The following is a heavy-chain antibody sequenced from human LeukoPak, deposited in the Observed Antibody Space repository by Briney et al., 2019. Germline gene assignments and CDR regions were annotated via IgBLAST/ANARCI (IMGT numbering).Heavy chain of an antibody. CDR2: ISAYNGNT. CDR1: GYTFTSYG. V-gene: IGHV1-18*01. D-gene: IGHD3-22*01. J-gene: IGHJ4*02. CDR3: ARGSPPRRNYDSRGYYSYYFDY. Sequence: ASVKVSCKASGYTFTSYGISWVRQAPGQGLEWMGWISAYNGNTHYAQKLQGRVTMTTDTSTSTVYMELRSLRSNDTAVYYCARGSPPRRNYDSRGYYSYYFDYWGQGTLVTVSS.